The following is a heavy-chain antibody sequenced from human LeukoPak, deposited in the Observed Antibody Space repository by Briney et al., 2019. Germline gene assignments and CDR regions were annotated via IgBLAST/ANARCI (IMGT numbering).Heavy chain of an antibody. J-gene: IGHJ6*03. Sequence: GGSLRLSCAASGFTFSSYSMNWVRQAPGKGLEWVSVIHSGGSTDYADSVKGRFIISRDNSKNTLYFQMNSLRAEDTAVYYCASRQRKYHGYYYYYMDVWGKGTTVTVSS. CDR1: GFTFSSYS. CDR3: ASRQRKYHGYYYYYMDV. CDR2: IHSGGST. D-gene: IGHD1-14*01. V-gene: IGHV3-66*01.